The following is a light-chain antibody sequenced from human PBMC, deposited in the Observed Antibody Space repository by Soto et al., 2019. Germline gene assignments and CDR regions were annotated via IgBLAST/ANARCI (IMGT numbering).Light chain of an antibody. CDR1: SSNIGSNT. V-gene: IGLV1-44*01. CDR3: SAWDDSLNGPHYV. CDR2: SNN. J-gene: IGLJ1*01. Sequence: QSVLTQPPSASGTPGQRVTISCSGSSSNIGSNTVKWYQQLPGTAPKLLIYSNNQRPSGVPDRFCCSKYGTSASVAISGLDSEDEADDDYSAWDDSLNGPHYVFGTGTKLTVL.